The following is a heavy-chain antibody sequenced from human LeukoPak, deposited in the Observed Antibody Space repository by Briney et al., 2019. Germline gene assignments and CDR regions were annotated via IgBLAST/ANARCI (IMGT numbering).Heavy chain of an antibody. J-gene: IGHJ4*02. D-gene: IGHD1-26*01. CDR2: ISYDGSNK. CDR3: ARDGVGVLASSFDY. V-gene: IGHV3-30-3*01. CDR1: GFTFNDYD. Sequence: GGSLRLSCAASGFTFNDYDMSWVRQAPGKGLEWVAVISYDGSNKYYADSVKGRFTISRDNSKNTLYLQMNSLRAEDTAVYYCARDGVGVLASSFDYWGQGTLVTVSS.